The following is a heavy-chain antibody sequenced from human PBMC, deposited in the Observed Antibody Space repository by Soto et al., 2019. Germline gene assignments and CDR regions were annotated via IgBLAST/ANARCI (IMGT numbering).Heavy chain of an antibody. D-gene: IGHD2-2*01. CDR1: GFSFSSYS. Sequence: EVQLVVSGGGLVKPGGSLRLSCAASGFSFSSYSMNWVRQAPGKGLEWVSSISSTSSYIYYADSVKGRFTISRDNAKNSLYLQMNSLRAEDTAVYYCARVCTAYYYGMDVWGQGTTVTVSS. J-gene: IGHJ6*02. CDR2: ISSTSSYI. CDR3: ARVCTAYYYGMDV. V-gene: IGHV3-21*01.